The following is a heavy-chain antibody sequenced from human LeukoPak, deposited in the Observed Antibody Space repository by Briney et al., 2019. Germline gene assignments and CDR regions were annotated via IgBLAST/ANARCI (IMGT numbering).Heavy chain of an antibody. Sequence: PSETLSLTCAVYGGSFSGYYWSWIRQPPGKGLEWIGEINHSGNTNSNPSLKSRVTMSVDTSKNEFSLKMSSVTAADTAVYYCVRLVHLLPPAYWGQGTLVTVSS. V-gene: IGHV4-34*01. D-gene: IGHD3-10*01. J-gene: IGHJ4*02. CDR2: INHSGNT. CDR1: GGSFSGYY. CDR3: VRLVHLLPPAY.